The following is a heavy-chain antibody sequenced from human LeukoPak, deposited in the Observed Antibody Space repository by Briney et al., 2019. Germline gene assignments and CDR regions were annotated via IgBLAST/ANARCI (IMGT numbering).Heavy chain of an antibody. J-gene: IGHJ4*02. D-gene: IGHD3-22*01. CDR3: ARVGDTSSYYYYFDY. Sequence: SESLSLTYSVSGGSVSGHYRSWIRQPPGKGLEWIGYVHSSGSTSYNPSLKSRVTILVDTSQNQFSLKLTSVTAADTAVYYCARVGDTSSYYYYFDYWGQGTLVTASS. CDR1: GGSVSGHY. V-gene: IGHV4-59*02. CDR2: VHSSGST.